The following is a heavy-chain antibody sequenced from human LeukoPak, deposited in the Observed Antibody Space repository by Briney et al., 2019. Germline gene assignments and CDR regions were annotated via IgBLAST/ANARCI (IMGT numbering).Heavy chain of an antibody. J-gene: IGHJ4*02. CDR2: TSGSRGST. D-gene: IGHD2-15*01. CDR1: GLTYRSYA. CDR3: AKDPVVVAATHDY. Sequence: GGSLRLSCAASGLTYRSYAMSRVRQAPGEGLEWASATSGSRGSTYYADSVKGRFPISRDNSKNSLYLQMNSLRAEDTAVYYCAKDPVVVAATHDYWGQGTLVTVSA. V-gene: IGHV3-23*01.